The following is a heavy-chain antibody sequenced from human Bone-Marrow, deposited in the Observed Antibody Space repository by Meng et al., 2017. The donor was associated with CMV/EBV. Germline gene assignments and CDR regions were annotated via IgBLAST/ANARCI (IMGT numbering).Heavy chain of an antibody. V-gene: IGHV4-59*08. CDR2: IYYSGST. CDR3: ARPLTGQYNWFDP. J-gene: IGHJ5*02. CDR1: GGSISSYY. Sequence: GSLRLSCTVSGGSISSYYWSWIRQPPGKGLEWIGYIYYSGSTNYNPSLKSRVTISVDTSKNQFSLKLSSVTAADTAVYYCARPLTGQYNWFDPWGQGTLVTVSS. D-gene: IGHD1-20*01.